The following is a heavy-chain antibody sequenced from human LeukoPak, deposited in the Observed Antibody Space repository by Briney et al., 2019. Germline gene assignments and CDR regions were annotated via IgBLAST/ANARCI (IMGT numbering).Heavy chain of an antibody. V-gene: IGHV4-30-2*01. Sequence: SETLSLTCTVSGGSISSGGYYWSWIRQPPGKGLEWIGYIYHSGSTYYNPSLKSRVTISVDTSKNRFSLKLSSVTAADTAVYYCARVDILTGYTFDYWGQGTLVTVSS. CDR1: GGSISSGGYY. CDR3: ARVDILTGYTFDY. D-gene: IGHD3-9*01. CDR2: IYHSGST. J-gene: IGHJ4*02.